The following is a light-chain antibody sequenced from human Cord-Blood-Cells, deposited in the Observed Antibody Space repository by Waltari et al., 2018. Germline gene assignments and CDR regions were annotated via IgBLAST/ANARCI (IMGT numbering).Light chain of an antibody. Sequence: QSALTQPASESASPGHSITIPCPATSRAVGCSNDVSWYQQHPRKAPTLMIYEVSNRPSGVSNRFSGTKSGNTAALIISGLQAEDEADYYCSSYTSSSTWVFGGGTKLTVL. CDR2: EVS. CDR3: SSYTSSSTWV. CDR1: SRAVGCSND. V-gene: IGLV2-14*01. J-gene: IGLJ3*02.